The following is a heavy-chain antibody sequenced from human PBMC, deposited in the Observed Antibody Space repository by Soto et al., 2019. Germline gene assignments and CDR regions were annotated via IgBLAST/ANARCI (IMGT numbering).Heavy chain of an antibody. CDR3: ARDMGPSGAYGY. Sequence: EVQLVDSGGDLVQPGGSLRLSCAASGFTFSTYWMSWVRQAPGKGLESVANIDPDGSQKYYVDSVKGRFTISRDNAKNSLYLQMNSLRAEDTAVYYCARDMGPSGAYGYWGQGTLVTVSS. V-gene: IGHV3-7*03. J-gene: IGHJ4*02. CDR1: GFTFSTYW. D-gene: IGHD1-26*01. CDR2: IDPDGSQK.